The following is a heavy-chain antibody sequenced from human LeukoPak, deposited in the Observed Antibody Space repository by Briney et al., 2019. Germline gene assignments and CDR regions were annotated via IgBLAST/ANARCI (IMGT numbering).Heavy chain of an antibody. D-gene: IGHD3-9*01. Sequence: GGSLRLSCAASGFTFSSNWMHWVRQTPGKGLLWVSRINMDGTTTTYADSVKGRFTISRDNSKNTLYLQMNSLRAEDTAVYYCAKVRYFDWSFDYWGQGTLVTVSS. CDR3: AKVRYFDWSFDY. CDR2: INMDGTTT. V-gene: IGHV3-74*01. J-gene: IGHJ4*02. CDR1: GFTFSSNW.